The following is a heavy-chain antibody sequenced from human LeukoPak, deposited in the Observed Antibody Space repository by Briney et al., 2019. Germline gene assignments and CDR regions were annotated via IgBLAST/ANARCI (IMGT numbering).Heavy chain of an antibody. Sequence: ASVNVSCKASGYTFTSYYMHWVRQAAGHGLEWMGIINPSGGSTSYAQKFQGRVTMTSDTSTSTVYMELSSLRSEDTAVHYCARGDYGGNSGLGFDYWGQGTLVTVSS. CDR2: INPSGGST. D-gene: IGHD4-23*01. CDR1: GYTFTSYY. J-gene: IGHJ4*02. V-gene: IGHV1-46*01. CDR3: ARGDYGGNSGLGFDY.